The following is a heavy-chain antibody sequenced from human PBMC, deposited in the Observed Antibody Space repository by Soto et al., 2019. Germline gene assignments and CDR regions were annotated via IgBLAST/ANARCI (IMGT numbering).Heavy chain of an antibody. CDR3: ARQKLWTATINNDAFDI. Sequence: GESLKISCKTSGYSFISYWIAWVRQKPGKGLEWMGIIYPGDSDTTYNPSFQGHVTISADKSISTAYLQWASLEASDTAMYYCARQKLWTATINNDAFDIWGQGTMVTVSS. D-gene: IGHD2-21*01. J-gene: IGHJ3*02. CDR2: IYPGDSDT. CDR1: GYSFISYW. V-gene: IGHV5-51*01.